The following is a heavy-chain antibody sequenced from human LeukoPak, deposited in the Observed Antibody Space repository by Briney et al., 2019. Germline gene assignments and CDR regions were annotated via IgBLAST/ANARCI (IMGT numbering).Heavy chain of an antibody. CDR1: GFNVRSNY. J-gene: IGHJ4*02. D-gene: IGHD3-10*01. CDR3: AKDVHMVRGAYWRAFDY. V-gene: IGHV3-23*01. CDR2: ISGSGGST. Sequence: GGSLRLSCAASGFNVRSNYMSWVRQAPGKGLEWVSAISGSGGSTYYADSVKGRFTISRDNSKNTLYLQMNSLRAEDTAVYYCAKDVHMVRGAYWRAFDYWGQGTLVTVSS.